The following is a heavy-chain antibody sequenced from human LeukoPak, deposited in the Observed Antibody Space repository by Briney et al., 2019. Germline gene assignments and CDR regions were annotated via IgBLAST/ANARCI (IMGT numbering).Heavy chain of an antibody. D-gene: IGHD4-17*01. CDR3: ARDATYEDYGWFDP. CDR2: LSYHGKNK. J-gene: IGHJ5*02. Sequence: GGSLRLSCAASGFNFSNYAMHWVRQAPGKGLEWMAVLSYHGKNKYYADSVKGRFTVSRDNSKNILYLQMNSLRAEDTAVYYCARDATYEDYGWFDPWGQGTLVTVSS. V-gene: IGHV3-30*04. CDR1: GFNFSNYA.